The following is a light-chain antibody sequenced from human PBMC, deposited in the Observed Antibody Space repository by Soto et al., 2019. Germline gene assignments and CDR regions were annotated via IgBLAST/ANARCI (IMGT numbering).Light chain of an antibody. CDR2: DVS. CDR1: QSVSSSY. J-gene: IGKJ5*01. V-gene: IGKV3-15*01. CDR3: QQYNNWPFS. Sequence: DIVMTQSSGTLSLSQGEIATLSCRASQSVSSSYLAWYQQKPGQAPRLLIYDVSIRATGVPARFSATGSETDFTLTISGLQSEESAVYFCQQYNNWPFSFGQGTRLDIK.